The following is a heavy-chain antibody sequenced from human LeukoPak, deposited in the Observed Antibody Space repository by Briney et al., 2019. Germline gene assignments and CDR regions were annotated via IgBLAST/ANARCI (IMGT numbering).Heavy chain of an antibody. V-gene: IGHV1-69*02. CDR3: AGAVAGRISYFQH. D-gene: IGHD6-19*01. CDR1: GGTFSSYT. CDR2: IIPILGIA. J-gene: IGHJ1*01. Sequence: SSVKVSCKASGGTFSSYTISWVRQAPGHGLEWMGRIIPILGIANYAQKFQGRVTITADKSTSPAYMELSSLRSEDTAVYYCAGAVAGRISYFQHWGQGTLVTVSS.